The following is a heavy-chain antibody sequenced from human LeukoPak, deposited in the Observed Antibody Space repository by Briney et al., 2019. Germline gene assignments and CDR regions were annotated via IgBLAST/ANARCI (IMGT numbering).Heavy chain of an antibody. CDR3: VSDLCGGDDQ. V-gene: IGHV3-74*01. D-gene: IGHD3-3*01. Sequence: GGALRLSCAASGFTFNSYRMHWVRQAPGKGLVWVSRIDEDGKTIDYADSVKGRFTISRDNAKDTLYLQMSSLRDEDTAVYYCVSDLCGGDDQWGRGTLVTVSS. CDR2: IDEDGKTI. J-gene: IGHJ5*02. CDR1: GFTFNSYR.